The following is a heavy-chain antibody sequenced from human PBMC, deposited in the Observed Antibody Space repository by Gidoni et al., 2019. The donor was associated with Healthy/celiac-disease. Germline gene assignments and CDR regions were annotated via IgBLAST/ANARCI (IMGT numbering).Heavy chain of an antibody. Sequence: QVTLRESGPALVKPTQTLTLTCTFSGFSLSTSGMCVSLIRQPPGKALEWLALIDWDDDKYYSTSLKTRLTISKDTSKNQVVLTMTNMDPVDTATYYCARMHDSSGYYYDAFDIWGQGTMVTVSS. CDR1: GFSLSTSGMC. V-gene: IGHV2-70*01. CDR3: ARMHDSSGYYYDAFDI. J-gene: IGHJ3*02. D-gene: IGHD3-22*01. CDR2: IDWDDDK.